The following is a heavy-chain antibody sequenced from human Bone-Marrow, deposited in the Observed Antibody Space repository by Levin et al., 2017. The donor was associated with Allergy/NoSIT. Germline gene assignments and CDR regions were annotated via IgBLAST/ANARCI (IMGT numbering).Heavy chain of an antibody. CDR2: IDSSTSHI. V-gene: IGHV3-21*01. D-gene: IGHD2-15*01. CDR1: GFTFNSYS. J-gene: IGHJ4*02. Sequence: NPGGSLRLSCAASGFTFNSYSMNWVRQAPGKGLEWVSSIDSSTSHIYYADSVKGRFTISRDNAKNSVYLQMNSLRGEDTAVYYCARDEEGCSGGNCYSGGSFDHWGQGTLVTVFS. CDR3: ARDEEGCSGGNCYSGGSFDH.